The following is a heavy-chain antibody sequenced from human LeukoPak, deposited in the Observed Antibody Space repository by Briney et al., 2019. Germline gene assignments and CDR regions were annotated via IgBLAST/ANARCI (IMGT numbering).Heavy chain of an antibody. D-gene: IGHD5-12*01. V-gene: IGHV4-59*01. Sequence: SETLPLTCTVSGGSISSYYWSWIRQPPGKVLEWIGYIYYSGSTNYNPSLKSRVTISVDTFKNQFSLKLSSVTAADTAVYYCARGTYSGYDYGYYYYGMDVWGQGTTVTVSS. CDR2: IYYSGST. CDR1: GGSISSYY. J-gene: IGHJ6*02. CDR3: ARGTYSGYDYGYYYYGMDV.